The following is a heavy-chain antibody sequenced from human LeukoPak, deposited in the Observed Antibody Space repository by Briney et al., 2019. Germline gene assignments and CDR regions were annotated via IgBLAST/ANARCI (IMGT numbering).Heavy chain of an antibody. D-gene: IGHD3-22*01. Sequence: GGSLRLSCATSGFTFVDYGLSWVRRAPGKGLEWVSTITWNSGSIAYADSVKGRFTISRDNSKNSLYLQMNSLRAEDTALYYCAKAPEGIVVLTSGYFDYWGQGTLVTVSS. CDR1: GFTFVDYG. CDR2: ITWNSGSI. V-gene: IGHV3-9*01. CDR3: AKAPEGIVVLTSGYFDY. J-gene: IGHJ4*02.